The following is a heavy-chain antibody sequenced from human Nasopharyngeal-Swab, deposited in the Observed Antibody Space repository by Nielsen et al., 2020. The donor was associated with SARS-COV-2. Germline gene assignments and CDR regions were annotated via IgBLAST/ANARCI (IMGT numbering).Heavy chain of an antibody. CDR3: ARDLGYIRYCSGGSCYQDY. CDR2: INPNSGGT. D-gene: IGHD2-15*01. J-gene: IGHJ4*02. Sequence: ASVKVSCKASGYTFTGYYMHWVRQAPGQGLEWMGRINPNSGGTNYAQKFQGRVTMTRDTSISTAYMELSRLGSDDTAVYYWARDLGYIRYCSGGSCYQDYWGQGTLVTVSS. CDR1: GYTFTGYY. V-gene: IGHV1-2*06.